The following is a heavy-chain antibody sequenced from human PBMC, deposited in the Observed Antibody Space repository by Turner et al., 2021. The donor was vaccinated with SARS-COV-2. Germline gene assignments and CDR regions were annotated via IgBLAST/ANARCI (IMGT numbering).Heavy chain of an antibody. Sequence: EVQLVESGGGLVKPGGSLRLSCAASGFTFNSYSMNWVRQAPWKGLEWVSFISSSSSYIYYADSVKGRFTISRDNAKNSLYLQMNSLRAEDTAVYYCARGLGSKTTVVTPFGYWGQGTLVTVSS. V-gene: IGHV3-21*01. CDR1: GFTFNSYS. D-gene: IGHD4-17*01. CDR3: ARGLGSKTTVVTPFGY. J-gene: IGHJ4*02. CDR2: ISSSSSYI.